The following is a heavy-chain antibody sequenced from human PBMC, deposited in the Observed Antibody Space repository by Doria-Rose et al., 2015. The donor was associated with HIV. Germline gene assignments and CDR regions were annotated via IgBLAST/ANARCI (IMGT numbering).Heavy chain of an antibody. J-gene: IGHJ4*02. CDR3: VRDRFEYSSGWYSSYAFDY. Sequence: QVQLVQSGGGVVQPAMSLRLSCDPSGFTFRNYAMHWVRQAPGKGLDWVAVIWFDGSNKFYADSVKGRFTISRDNSNNMLYLQMNGLRAEDTAMYYCVRDRFEYSSGWYSSYAFDYWGQGTLVTVSS. CDR1: GFTFRNYA. V-gene: IGHV3-33*01. D-gene: IGHD6-19*01. CDR2: IWFDGSNK.